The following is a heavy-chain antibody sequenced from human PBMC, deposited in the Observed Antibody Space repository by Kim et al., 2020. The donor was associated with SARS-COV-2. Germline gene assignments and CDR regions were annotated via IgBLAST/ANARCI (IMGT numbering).Heavy chain of an antibody. V-gene: IGHV1-18*01. Sequence: ASVKVSCKGSGYTFSDYGITWVRQAPGQGLESMGWISGYNGNRKYAEKFQGRVTMTTDASTSTAYMELRSLRFDDTAVYFCARDTKWNPLLWVGEFDSWGQGTLVTVSA. CDR1: GYTFSDYG. D-gene: IGHD3-10*01. J-gene: IGHJ4*02. CDR3: ARDTKWNPLLWVGEFDS. CDR2: ISGYNGNR.